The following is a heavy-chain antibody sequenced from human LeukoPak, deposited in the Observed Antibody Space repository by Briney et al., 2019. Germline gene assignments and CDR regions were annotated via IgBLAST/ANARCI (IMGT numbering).Heavy chain of an antibody. CDR1: GGSFSGYY. V-gene: IGHV4-34*01. D-gene: IGHD3-10*01. CDR3: ARDGSGSVYYYYYYMDV. CDR2: INHSGST. Sequence: SETVSLTCAVYGGSFSGYYWSWIRQPPGKGLEWIGEINHSGSTNYNPSLKSRVTISVDTSKNQFSLKLSSVTAADTAVYYCARDGSGSVYYYYYYMDVWGKGTTVTVSS. J-gene: IGHJ6*03.